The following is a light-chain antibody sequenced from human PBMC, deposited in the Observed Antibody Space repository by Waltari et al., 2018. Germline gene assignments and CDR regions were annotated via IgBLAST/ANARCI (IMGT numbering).Light chain of an antibody. V-gene: IGLV3-21*04. J-gene: IGLJ1*01. Sequence: SSELTQPPSVSVAPGETATIPCGGDNIGTSSVPWYQQKAGQAPVLVIFYDRDRPSGIPDRFSGSNSGNTATLTISRVEAGDEARYYCHVWHPHVDPGVFGTGTEVTVL. CDR1: NIGTSS. CDR2: YDR. CDR3: HVWHPHVDPGV.